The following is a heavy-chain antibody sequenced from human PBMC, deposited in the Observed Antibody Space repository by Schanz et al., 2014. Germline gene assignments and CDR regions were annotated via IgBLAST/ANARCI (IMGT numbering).Heavy chain of an antibody. Sequence: QVQLVQSGDEVKKPGASVKVSCKTSGYTFSDYGITWVRQAPGQGLEWVGWISPYTGNTHYFDKMEGRVTMTTDTSTSTVYMELSSLRSEDTAVYYCARDGVDAAAGGNYWGQGTLVIVSS. D-gene: IGHD6-13*01. CDR2: ISPYTGNT. CDR1: GYTFSDYG. CDR3: ARDGVDAAAGGNY. V-gene: IGHV1-18*01. J-gene: IGHJ4*02.